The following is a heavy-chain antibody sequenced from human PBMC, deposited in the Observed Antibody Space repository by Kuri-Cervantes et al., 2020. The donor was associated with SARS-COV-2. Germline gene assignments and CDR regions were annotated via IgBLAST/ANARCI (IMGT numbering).Heavy chain of an antibody. CDR2: INHSGST. Sequence: SQTLSLTCAVYGGSFSGYYWSWLRQPPGRGLGWIGEINHSGSTNYNPSLKSRVTISVDTSKNQFSLKLCSVTAADTAVYYCASGHSNGFDYWGQGTRVTVSS. CDR1: GGSFSGYY. CDR3: ASGHSNGFDY. D-gene: IGHD5-18*01. J-gene: IGHJ4*02. V-gene: IGHV4-34*01.